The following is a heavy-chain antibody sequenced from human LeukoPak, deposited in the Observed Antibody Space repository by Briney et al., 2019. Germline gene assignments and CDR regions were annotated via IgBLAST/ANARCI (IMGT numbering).Heavy chain of an antibody. CDR3: ARDVEGSIRGTYHYYMDV. J-gene: IGHJ6*03. CDR1: GYTFTNYY. V-gene: IGHV1-46*01. Sequence: ASVKVSCKASGYTFTNYYMHWVRQAPGQGLEWMGIINPSGGSTTYAQKFQGRVTLTRDTSTSTVYMDLSSLRSEDTAVYYCARDVEGSIRGTYHYYMDVWGKGTTVTVSS. D-gene: IGHD2-2*01. CDR2: INPSGGST.